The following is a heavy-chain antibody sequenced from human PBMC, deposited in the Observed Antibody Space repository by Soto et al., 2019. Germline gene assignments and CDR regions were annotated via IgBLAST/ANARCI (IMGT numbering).Heavy chain of an antibody. V-gene: IGHV4-39*01. Sequence: QLQLQESGPGLVKPSETLSLTCTVSGGSISSSSYYWGWIRQPPGKGLEWIGSIYYSGSTYYNPSLKSRVTISVDTSKNQFSLKLSSVTAADTAVYYCARRPIRGYSYGSYYYGMDVWGQGTTVTVSS. CDR2: IYYSGST. CDR3: ARRPIRGYSYGSYYYGMDV. CDR1: GGSISSSSYY. J-gene: IGHJ6*02. D-gene: IGHD5-18*01.